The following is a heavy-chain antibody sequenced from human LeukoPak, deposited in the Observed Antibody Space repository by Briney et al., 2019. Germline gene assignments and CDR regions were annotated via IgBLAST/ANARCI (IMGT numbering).Heavy chain of an antibody. J-gene: IGHJ4*02. CDR1: GFTFSSYS. Sequence: PGGSLRLSCAASGFTFSSYSMNWVRQAPGKGLEWVSYISSSSSTIYYADSVKGRFTISRDNAKNSLYLQMNNLRAEDTAVYYCARDPAYPYYNDSSGYYPTSWGQGTLVTVSS. CDR2: ISSSSSTI. CDR3: ARDPAYPYYNDSSGYYPTS. V-gene: IGHV3-48*01. D-gene: IGHD3-22*01.